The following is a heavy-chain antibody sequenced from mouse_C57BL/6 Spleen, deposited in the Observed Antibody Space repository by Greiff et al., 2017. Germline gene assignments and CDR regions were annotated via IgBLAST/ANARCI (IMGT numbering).Heavy chain of an antibody. D-gene: IGHD1-1*02. V-gene: IGHV1-55*01. CDR3: ARRWLGGYAMDY. J-gene: IGHJ4*01. CDR1: GYTFTSSW. CDR2: IYPGSGST. Sequence: QVQLKQPGAELVKPGASVKMSCKASGYTFTSSWITWVKQRPGQGLEWIGDIYPGSGSTNYNEKFKSKATLTVDTSSSTAYMQLSSLTSEDSAVYYCARRWLGGYAMDYWGQGTSVTVSS.